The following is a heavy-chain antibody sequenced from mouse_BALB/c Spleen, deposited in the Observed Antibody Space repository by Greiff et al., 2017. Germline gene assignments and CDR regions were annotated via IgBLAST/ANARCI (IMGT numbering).Heavy chain of an antibody. CDR2: ILPGSGST. Sequence: QVQLKQSGAELMKPGASVKISCKATGYTFSSYWIEWVKQRPGHGLEWIGEILPGSGSTNYNEKFKGKATFTADTSSNTAYMQLSSLTSEDSAVYYCARRDYGYVAWFAYWGQGTLVTVSA. CDR3: ARRDYGYVAWFAY. J-gene: IGHJ3*01. V-gene: IGHV1-9*01. CDR1: GYTFSSYW. D-gene: IGHD1-2*01.